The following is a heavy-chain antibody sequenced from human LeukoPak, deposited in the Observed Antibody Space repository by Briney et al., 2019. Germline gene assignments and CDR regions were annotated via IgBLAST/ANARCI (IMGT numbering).Heavy chain of an antibody. CDR1: GGSIGTSAYY. Sequence: SETLSLTCTVSGGSIGTSAYYWNWIRQHPGKGLEWIGFISDSGSTLYNPSLKSRVTISVDTSKNQFSLKLSSVTAADTAVYDCARDSIGYYDRSGYYYDAFDIWGQGTMVTVSS. CDR3: ARDSIGYYDRSGYYYDAFDI. J-gene: IGHJ3*02. CDR2: ISDSGST. V-gene: IGHV4-31*03. D-gene: IGHD3-22*01.